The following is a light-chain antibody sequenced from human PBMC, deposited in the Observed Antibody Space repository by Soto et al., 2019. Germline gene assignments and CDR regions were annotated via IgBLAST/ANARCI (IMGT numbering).Light chain of an antibody. CDR2: SNN. Sequence: QSVLTQPPSASGTPGQSVTISCSGSSSNIGANYVYWYQHLPGTAPKLLIHSNNQRPSGVPDRFSCSKSGTSASLAISGLRSDDEADYYCAAWDDSMSGYVFGTGTKVTVL. J-gene: IGLJ1*01. CDR3: AAWDDSMSGYV. V-gene: IGLV1-47*02. CDR1: SSNIGANY.